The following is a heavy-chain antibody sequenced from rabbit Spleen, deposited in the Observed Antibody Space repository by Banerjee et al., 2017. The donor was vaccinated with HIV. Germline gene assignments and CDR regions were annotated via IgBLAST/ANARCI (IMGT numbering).Heavy chain of an antibody. D-gene: IGHD1-1*01. J-gene: IGHJ6*01. Sequence: SLEESGGGLVQPEGSLTLTCTASGFSFSSSYYMCWVRQAPGKGLEWIACIYTGGSGSTAYASWAKGRFTVSKTSSTTVTLQMTSLTAADTATYFCARDTSSSFSSYGMDLWGQGTLVTV. CDR1: GFSFSSSYY. V-gene: IGHV1S40*01. CDR2: IYTGGSGST. CDR3: ARDTSSSFSSYGMDL.